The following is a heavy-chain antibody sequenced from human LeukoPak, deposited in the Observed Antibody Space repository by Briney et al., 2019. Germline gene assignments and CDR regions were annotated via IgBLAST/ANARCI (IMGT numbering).Heavy chain of an antibody. CDR3: ARGVRRGYSYVFRY. V-gene: IGHV1-8*03. J-gene: IGHJ4*02. CDR2: MNPNSGNT. Sequence: GASVKVSCKASGYTFTSYDINWVRQATGQGLEWMGWMNPNSGNTGYAQRFQGRVTITRNTSISTAYMELSSLRSEDTAVYYCARGVRRGYSYVFRYWGQGTLVTVSS. CDR1: GYTFTSYD. D-gene: IGHD5-18*01.